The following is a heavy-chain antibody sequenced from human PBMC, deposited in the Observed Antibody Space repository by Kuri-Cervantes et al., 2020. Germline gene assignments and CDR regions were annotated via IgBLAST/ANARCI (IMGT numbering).Heavy chain of an antibody. V-gene: IGHV3-30*19. D-gene: IGHD2/OR15-2a*01. J-gene: IGHJ4*02. CDR2: TSYGGRNK. CDR3: ARSTTGKGYYFDH. CDR1: GFTFSSYG. Sequence: WESLRLTCAASGFTFSSYGMHWVRQAPGKGLEWVAVTSYGGRNKYYADSVKGRFTISRDNSKNTLYLQMNSLRAEDTAVYYCARSTTGKGYYFDHWGQGTLVTVSS.